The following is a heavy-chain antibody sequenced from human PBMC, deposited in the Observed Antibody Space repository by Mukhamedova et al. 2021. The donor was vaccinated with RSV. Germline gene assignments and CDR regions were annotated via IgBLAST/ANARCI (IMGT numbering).Heavy chain of an antibody. CDR1: GFNFDEYT. V-gene: IGHV3-9*01. J-gene: IGHJ2*01. CDR3: ARSRSNGWYFD. D-gene: IGHD2-8*01. Sequence: SGFNFDEYTMHWVRQAPGKGLECVSGIIWNSNTMAYADSVNGRFTISRDNAKNSLHLQMNSLRPEDTALYYSARSRSNGWYFD. CDR2: IIWNSNTM.